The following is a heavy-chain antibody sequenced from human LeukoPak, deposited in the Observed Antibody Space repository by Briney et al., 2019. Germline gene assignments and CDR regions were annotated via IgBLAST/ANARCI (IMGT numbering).Heavy chain of an antibody. D-gene: IGHD3-10*01. CDR3: ARGRGKYLPAGY. J-gene: IGHJ4*02. CDR1: GGSFSGYY. CDR2: INHSGST. Sequence: SETLSLTCAVYGGSFSGYYWSWIRQPPGKGLEWIGEINHSGSTNYNPSLKSRVTISVDTSKNQFSLKLSSVTAADTAVYYCARGRGKYLPAGYWGQGTLVTVSS. V-gene: IGHV4-34*01.